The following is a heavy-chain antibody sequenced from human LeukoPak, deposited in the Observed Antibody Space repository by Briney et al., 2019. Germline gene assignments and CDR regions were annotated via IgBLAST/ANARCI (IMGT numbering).Heavy chain of an antibody. Sequence: TLSLTCTVSGGSISSGDYDWGWIRQPPGKGLVGIGYMYSSGSTYYNPSLVSRITTSADTSKNPFSLKLNSVTAADAAVYYCARNIILTGYSPFDYSGEGTLVTVSS. CDR3: ARNIILTGYSPFDY. CDR1: GGSISSGDYD. D-gene: IGHD3-9*01. CDR2: MYSSGST. V-gene: IGHV4-30-4*01. J-gene: IGHJ4*02.